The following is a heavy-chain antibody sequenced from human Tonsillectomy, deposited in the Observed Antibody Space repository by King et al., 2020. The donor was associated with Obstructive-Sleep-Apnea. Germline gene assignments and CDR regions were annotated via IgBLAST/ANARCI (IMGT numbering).Heavy chain of an antibody. J-gene: IGHJ4*02. CDR1: GGTFSSYA. CDR2: IIPIFGTA. CDR3: ARDRAVTTFGTFDY. D-gene: IGHD3-16*01. V-gene: IGHV1-69*01. Sequence: QLVQSGAEVKKPGSSVKVSCKASGGTFSSYAISWVRQAPGQGLEWMGGIIPIFGTADYAQKFQGRVTITAAESTSTAYMELSSLRSEDTAVYYCARDRAVTTFGTFDYWGQGTLVTVSS.